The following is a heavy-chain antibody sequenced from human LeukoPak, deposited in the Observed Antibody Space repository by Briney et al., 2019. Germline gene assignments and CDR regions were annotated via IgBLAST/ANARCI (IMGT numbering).Heavy chain of an antibody. J-gene: IGHJ4*02. V-gene: IGHV3-30*02. Sequence: GGSLRLSCAASGFTFSSYGMHWVRQAPGKGLEWVAFIRYDGSNKYYADSVKGRFTISRDNSKNTLYLQMNSLRAEDTAVYYCAKAEFGRIAAAGPFDYWGQGTLVTVSS. CDR1: GFTFSSYG. CDR3: AKAEFGRIAAAGPFDY. CDR2: IRYDGSNK. D-gene: IGHD6-13*01.